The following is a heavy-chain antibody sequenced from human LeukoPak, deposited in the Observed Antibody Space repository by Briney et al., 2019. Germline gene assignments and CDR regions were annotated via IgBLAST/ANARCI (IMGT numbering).Heavy chain of an antibody. CDR1: GFTFSSYG. Sequence: PGRSLRPSRAASGFTFSSYGMHWVRQAPGKGLEWVAVISYDGSNKYYADSVKGRFTISRDNSKNTLYLQMNSLRAEDTAVYYCAKDQAGNTMVRGVIIKAYYYYYGMDVWGQGTTVTVSS. J-gene: IGHJ6*02. CDR3: AKDQAGNTMVRGVIIKAYYYYYGMDV. V-gene: IGHV3-30*18. D-gene: IGHD3-10*01. CDR2: ISYDGSNK.